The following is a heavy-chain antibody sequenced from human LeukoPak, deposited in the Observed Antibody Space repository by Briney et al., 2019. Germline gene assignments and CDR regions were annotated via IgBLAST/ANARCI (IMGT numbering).Heavy chain of an antibody. D-gene: IGHD3-3*01. CDR2: INPGSGNA. CDR1: GYVFSNYF. J-gene: IGHJ4*02. Sequence: ASVKVSCKASGYVFSNYFIHWVRQAPGQGLEWVGMINPGSGNATYAHRFQDRVTMTRDMSASTVYLELGGLTSDDTAVFSYTRLASGYWGQGTLVAVSS. CDR3: TRLASGY. V-gene: IGHV1-46*01.